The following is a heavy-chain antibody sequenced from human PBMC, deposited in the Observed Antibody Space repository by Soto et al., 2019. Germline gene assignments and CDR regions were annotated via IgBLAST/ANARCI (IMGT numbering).Heavy chain of an antibody. D-gene: IGHD4-4*01. CDR2: INSDGNST. Sequence: PGGSLRLSCAASGFTFSLFWMHWVRQVPGKGPVWVSRINSDGNSTSYADSVKGRFTISRDNAKNTLYLQMNSLRAEDTAVYYCARGSNHFDYWGQGTLVTAPQ. CDR1: GFTFSLFW. J-gene: IGHJ4*02. V-gene: IGHV3-74*01. CDR3: ARGSNHFDY.